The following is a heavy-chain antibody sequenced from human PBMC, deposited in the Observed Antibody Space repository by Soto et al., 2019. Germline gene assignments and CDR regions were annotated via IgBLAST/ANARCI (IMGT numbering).Heavy chain of an antibody. D-gene: IGHD5-12*01. CDR1: GGSISSADYY. CDR2: IYYSGST. CDR3: ARAIVVTIGGMDV. Sequence: SETLSLTCTVSGGSISSADYYWSWVRQPPGKGLEWIGYIYYSGSTFFNPSLKSRVTISKDTSRNQFSLRLNSVTAADTAVYYCARAIVVTIGGMDVWGQGTTVTVS. V-gene: IGHV4-30-4*01. J-gene: IGHJ6*02.